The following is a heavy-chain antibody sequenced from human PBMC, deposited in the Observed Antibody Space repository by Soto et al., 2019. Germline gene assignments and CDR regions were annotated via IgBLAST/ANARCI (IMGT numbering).Heavy chain of an antibody. Sequence: SGPTLVNPTQTLTLTCTFSGFSLSTSGMCVTWIRQPPGKALEWLALIDWDGDKYYSTSLKTRLTISKDTSKNQVVLTMTNMDPVDSATYYCARIPVCCSGGSCPFFYYFGMDVWGQGTTVTVSS. D-gene: IGHD2-15*01. V-gene: IGHV2-70*01. CDR1: GFSLSTSGMC. J-gene: IGHJ6*02. CDR2: IDWDGDK. CDR3: ARIPVCCSGGSCPFFYYFGMDV.